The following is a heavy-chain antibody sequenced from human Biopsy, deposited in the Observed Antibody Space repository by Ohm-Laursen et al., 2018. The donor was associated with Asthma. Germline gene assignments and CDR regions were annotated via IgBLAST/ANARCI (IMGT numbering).Heavy chain of an antibody. Sequence: GASVKVSCKASGYTFIGSHIHWVRQAPGQGLEWLGRINPNSGGTNFAQKFQGRVTMTRDTSISTAYMELRSLRSDDTAVYFCARAVDYSHYYGIYVWGQGTTVTVS. V-gene: IGHV1-2*06. CDR2: INPNSGGT. CDR3: ARAVDYSHYYGIYV. J-gene: IGHJ6*02. CDR1: GYTFIGSH. D-gene: IGHD3-10*01.